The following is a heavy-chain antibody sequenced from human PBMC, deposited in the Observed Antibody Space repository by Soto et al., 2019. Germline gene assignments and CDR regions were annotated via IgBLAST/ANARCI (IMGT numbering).Heavy chain of an antibody. J-gene: IGHJ6*02. CDR2: IIPISGTA. Sequence: QVQLVQSGAEVKKPGSSVKVSCKASGGTFSSYAISWVRQAPGQGLEWMGGIIPISGTANYAQKFQGRVTITADESKSTAYMELSSLISEDTAVYYCARSQGSSTSLEIYYYYYYGMDVWGHGTTVTVSS. CDR1: GGTFSSYA. V-gene: IGHV1-69*01. D-gene: IGHD2-2*01. CDR3: ARSQGSSTSLEIYYYYYYGMDV.